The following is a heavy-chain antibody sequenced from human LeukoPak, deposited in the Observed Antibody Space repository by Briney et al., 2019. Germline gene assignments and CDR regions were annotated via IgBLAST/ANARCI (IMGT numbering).Heavy chain of an antibody. D-gene: IGHD2-2*02. V-gene: IGHV4-61*02. CDR2: IYTSGST. Sequence: SETLSLTCTVSGGSISSADYYWGWIRQPAGKGLEWIGRIYTSGSTNYNPSLKSRVTMSVDTSKNQFSLKLSSVTAADTAVYYCAREEVEGYCSSTSCYTEAFDIWGQGTMVTVSS. CDR3: AREEVEGYCSSTSCYTEAFDI. CDR1: GGSISSADYY. J-gene: IGHJ3*02.